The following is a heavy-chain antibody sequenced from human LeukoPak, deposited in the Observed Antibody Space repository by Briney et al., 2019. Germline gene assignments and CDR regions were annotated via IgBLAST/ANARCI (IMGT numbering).Heavy chain of an antibody. J-gene: IGHJ4*02. CDR3: ARDGKDY. V-gene: IGHV1-46*02. CDR1: GYTFNSYG. CDR2: INPSGGST. Sequence: ASVKVSCKASGYTFNSYGISWVRQAPGQGLEWMGIINPSGGSTSYAQKFQGRVTMTRDTSTSTVYMELSSLRSEDTAAYYCARDGKDYWGQGTLVTVSS.